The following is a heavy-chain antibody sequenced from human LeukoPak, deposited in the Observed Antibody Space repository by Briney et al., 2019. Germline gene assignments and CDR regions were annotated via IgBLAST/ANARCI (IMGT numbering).Heavy chain of an antibody. Sequence: PSETLSLTCAVYGGSFSGYYWSWIRQPPGKGLEWIGEINHSGSTNYNPSLKSRVTISVDTSKNQFSLKLSSVTAADTAVYYCARIEGDNSLDYWGQGTLVTVSS. V-gene: IGHV4-34*01. CDR1: GGSFSGYY. J-gene: IGHJ4*02. CDR3: ARIEGDNSLDY. CDR2: INHSGST. D-gene: IGHD3-16*01.